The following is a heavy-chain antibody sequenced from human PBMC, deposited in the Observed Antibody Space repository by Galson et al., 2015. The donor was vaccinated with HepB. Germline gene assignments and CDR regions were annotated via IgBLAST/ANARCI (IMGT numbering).Heavy chain of an antibody. CDR2: INAGNGNT. D-gene: IGHD6-6*01. CDR3: ARDFEYSSSVAAPHNWFDP. V-gene: IGHV1-3*01. J-gene: IGHJ5*02. Sequence: SVKVSCKASGYTFTSYAMHWVRQAPGQRLEWMGWINAGNGNTKYSQKFQGRVTITRDTSASTAYMELSSLRSEDTAVYYCARDFEYSSSVAAPHNWFDPWGQGTLVTVSS. CDR1: GYTFTSYA.